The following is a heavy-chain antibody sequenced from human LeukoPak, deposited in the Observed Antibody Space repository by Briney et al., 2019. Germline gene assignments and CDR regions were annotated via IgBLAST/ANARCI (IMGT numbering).Heavy chain of an antibody. J-gene: IGHJ6*03. CDR1: GGSISSSNC. V-gene: IGHV4-4*02. D-gene: IGHD4-17*01. Sequence: SGTLSLTCAVSGGSISSSNCWSWVRPPPGKGLERIGEIYHSGSTNYNPSLKSRVTISVDKSKNQFSLKLSSVTAADTAVYYCASVNDYGDPLPRYMDVWGKGTAVTVSS. CDR2: IYHSGST. CDR3: ASVNDYGDPLPRYMDV.